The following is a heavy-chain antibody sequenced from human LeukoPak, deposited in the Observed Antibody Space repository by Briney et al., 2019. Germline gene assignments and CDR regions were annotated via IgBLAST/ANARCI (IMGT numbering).Heavy chain of an antibody. V-gene: IGHV4-4*07. CDR2: IYTSGST. J-gene: IGHJ6*03. D-gene: IGHD3-10*01. Sequence: SETLSLTCTVSGGSISSYYWSWIRQPAGKGLEWIGRIYTSGSTNYNPSLKSRVTMSVGTSKNQFSLKLSSVTAADTAVYYCARGGRLLWFGEFHYYYYYMDVWGKGTTVTVSS. CDR1: GGSISSYY. CDR3: ARGGRLLWFGEFHYYYYYMDV.